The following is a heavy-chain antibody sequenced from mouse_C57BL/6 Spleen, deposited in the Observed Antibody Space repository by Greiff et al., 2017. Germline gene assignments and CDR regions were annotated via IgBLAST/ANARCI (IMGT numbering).Heavy chain of an antibody. J-gene: IGHJ3*01. CDR1: GYTFTSYW. CDR3: ARRGDGYDWFAY. CDR2: IYPSDSET. V-gene: IGHV1-61*01. D-gene: IGHD2-2*01. Sequence: VQLQQPGAELVRPGSSVKLSCKASGYTFTSYWMDWVKQRPGQGLEWIGNIYPSDSETHYNQKFKDKATLTVDKSSSTAYMQLSSLTSEDSAVYYCARRGDGYDWFAYWGQGTLVTVSA.